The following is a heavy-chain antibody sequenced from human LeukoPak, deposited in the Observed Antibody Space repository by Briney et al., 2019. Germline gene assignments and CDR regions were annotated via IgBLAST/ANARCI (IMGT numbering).Heavy chain of an antibody. CDR2: IKQDGSEK. Sequence: GGSLRLSCAASGFTFSSYWMSWVRQAPGKGLEWVANIKQDGSEKYYVDSVKGRFTISRDNAKNSLYPQMNSLRAEDTAVYYCARDLSYDILTGYYQGNYYFDYWGQGTLVTVSS. CDR3: ARDLSYDILTGYYQGNYYFDY. J-gene: IGHJ4*02. D-gene: IGHD3-9*01. CDR1: GFTFSSYW. V-gene: IGHV3-7*01.